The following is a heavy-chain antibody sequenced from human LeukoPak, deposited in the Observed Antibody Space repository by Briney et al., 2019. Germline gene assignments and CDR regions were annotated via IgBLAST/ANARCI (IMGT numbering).Heavy chain of an antibody. J-gene: IGHJ4*02. CDR1: GLPFSHSG. CDR2: IRYDGSNK. CDR3: FGITVTDVPY. Sequence: PGGSLRLSRAASGLPFSHSGMHWVRQAPGKGLEWVAFIRYDGSNKYYPDSVKGRFTISRDNSKNALYLQMNSLRGEDTAVYYCFGITVTDVPYWGQGTLVTVSS. V-gene: IGHV3-30*02. D-gene: IGHD1-7*01.